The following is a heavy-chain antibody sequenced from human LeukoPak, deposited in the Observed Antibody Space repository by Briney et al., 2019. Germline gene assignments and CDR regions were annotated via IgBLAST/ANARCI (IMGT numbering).Heavy chain of an antibody. CDR2: INHSGST. CDR3: ARVGLFGMDV. Sequence: EWIGEINHSGSTNYNPSLKSRVTISVDTSKNQFSLKLSSVTAADTAVYYCARVGLFGMDVWGQGTTVTVSS. D-gene: IGHD3-10*01. V-gene: IGHV4-34*01. J-gene: IGHJ6*02.